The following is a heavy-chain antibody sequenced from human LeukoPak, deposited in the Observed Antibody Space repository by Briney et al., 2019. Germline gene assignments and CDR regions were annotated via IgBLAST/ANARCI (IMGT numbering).Heavy chain of an antibody. CDR2: IHSSGST. D-gene: IGHD6-13*01. CDR3: ARAVSVTAAGPGY. Sequence: SETLSLTCTVSGGSISNYYWSWLRQPPGKGLEWIAYIHSSGSTNYNPSLKSRVTISVDMSKNQFSLKLASLTTADTAIYYCARAVSVTAAGPGYWGQGTPVTVSS. J-gene: IGHJ4*02. V-gene: IGHV4-59*01. CDR1: GGSISNYY.